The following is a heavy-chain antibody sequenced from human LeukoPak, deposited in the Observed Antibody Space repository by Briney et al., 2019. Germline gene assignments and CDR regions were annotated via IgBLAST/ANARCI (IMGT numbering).Heavy chain of an antibody. CDR2: AHYSGST. V-gene: IGHV4-39*07. J-gene: IGHJ6*03. D-gene: IGHD1-7*01. CDR3: ARLTGTYYYYYMDV. CDR1: SGSISSSCCS. Sequence: SETLSLTCTVSSGSISSSCCSWGWIRQPPGKGLEWIGSAHYSGSTYYNPSLKSRVTISVDTSKNQFSLKLSSVTAADAAVYYCARLTGTYYYYYMDVWGKGTTVTVSS.